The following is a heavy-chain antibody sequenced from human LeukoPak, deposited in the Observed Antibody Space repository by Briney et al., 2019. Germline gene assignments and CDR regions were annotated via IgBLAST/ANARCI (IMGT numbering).Heavy chain of an antibody. V-gene: IGHV3-74*01. CDR2: INSDGSST. J-gene: IGHJ4*02. Sequence: GGSLRLSCAASGFTFSSYWMHWVRQAPGKGLVWVSRINSDGSSTSYADSVKGRFTTSRDNAKNTLYLQMNSLRAEGTAVYYCARNVLPGYFDYWGQGTLVTVSS. D-gene: IGHD2-15*01. CDR1: GFTFSSYW. CDR3: ARNVLPGYFDY.